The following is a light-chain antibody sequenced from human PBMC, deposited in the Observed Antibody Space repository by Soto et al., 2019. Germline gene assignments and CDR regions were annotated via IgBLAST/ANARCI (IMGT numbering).Light chain of an antibody. CDR1: NSNIGSNA. V-gene: IGLV1-44*01. CDR3: AGRVDRVYFLYV. CDR2: NNY. J-gene: IGLJ1*01. Sequence: QSVLTQPPSASGTPGQRITISCSGINSNIGSNAVNWYQQLPGTAPKLLIYNNYQRPSGVPDRFSGSKSGTSASLAISGLQSEDEAAYYCAGRVDRVYFLYVFGTGTKLTVL.